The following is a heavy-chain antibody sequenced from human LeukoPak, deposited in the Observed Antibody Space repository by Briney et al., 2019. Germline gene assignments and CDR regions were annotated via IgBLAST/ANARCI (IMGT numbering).Heavy chain of an antibody. CDR2: FLYSGSV. D-gene: IGHD6-6*01. V-gene: IGHV4-59*11. Sequence: SETLSLTPTLSRGFTTNLNWRCMRPTPGKRLEWIGYFLYSGSVPYNTSPKRRVTSSVDTSKNQFSLNLTSVTAADTAVHYCAIVFGDNVVRYFDYWGQGTLVTVS. CDR1: RGFTTNLN. J-gene: IGHJ4*02. CDR3: AIVFGDNVVRYFDY.